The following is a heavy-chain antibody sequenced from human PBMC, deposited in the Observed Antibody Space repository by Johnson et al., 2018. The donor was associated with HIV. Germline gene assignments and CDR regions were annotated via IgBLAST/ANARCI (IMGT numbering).Heavy chain of an antibody. CDR3: ARAPEVRGIDAFDI. CDR2: ISYDGSNK. Sequence: QVQLVESGGGVVQPGRSLRLSCAASGFTFSSYAMHWVRQAPGKGLEWVAVISYDGSNKYYADSVKGRFTISRDNAKNSLYLQMNILTAEDTAVYYCARAPEVRGIDAFDIWGQGTMVTVSS. V-gene: IGHV3-30*04. J-gene: IGHJ3*02. D-gene: IGHD3-10*01. CDR1: GFTFSSYA.